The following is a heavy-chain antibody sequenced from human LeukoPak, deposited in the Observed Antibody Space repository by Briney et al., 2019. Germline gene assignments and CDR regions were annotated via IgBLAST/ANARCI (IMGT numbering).Heavy chain of an antibody. V-gene: IGHV3-33*01. CDR3: ARGNYYGSGSYYLFDY. J-gene: IGHJ4*02. D-gene: IGHD3-10*01. Sequence: GGSLRLSCAASGFTFSSFGMHWVRQAPGKRLEWVAVIWYDGSNKYYADSVKGRFTISRDNSKNTLYLQMNSLRAEDTAVYYCARGNYYGSGSYYLFDYWGQGILVTVSS. CDR2: IWYDGSNK. CDR1: GFTFSSFG.